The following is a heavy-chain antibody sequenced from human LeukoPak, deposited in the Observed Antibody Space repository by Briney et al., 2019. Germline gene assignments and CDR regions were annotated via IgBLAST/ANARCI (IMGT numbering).Heavy chain of an antibody. CDR3: ARTRKYYYDSSGYLDAFDI. CDR2: IYYSGST. D-gene: IGHD3-22*01. CDR1: GCSISSYY. J-gene: IGHJ3*02. Sequence: SETLSLTCTVSGCSISSYYWSWIRQPPGKGLEWIGYIYYSGSTNYNPSLKSRVTISVDTSKNQFSLKLSSVTAADTAVYYCARTRKYYYDSSGYLDAFDIWGQGTMVTVPS. V-gene: IGHV4-59*01.